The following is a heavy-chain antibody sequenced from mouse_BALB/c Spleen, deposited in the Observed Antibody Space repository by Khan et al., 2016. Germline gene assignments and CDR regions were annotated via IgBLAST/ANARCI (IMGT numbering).Heavy chain of an antibody. V-gene: IGHV3-2*02. D-gene: IGHD1-2*01. CDR3: ARRDDGYNWYFDV. CDR1: GYSITSDYA. Sequence: EVQLQESGPGLVKPSQSLSLTCTVTGYSITSDYAWNWIRQFPGNKLEWMGYISYSGSTSYNPSLKSRISITRDTSKNQFFLQLNSVTTEDTATYYCARRDDGYNWYFDVWGAGTTVTVSS. J-gene: IGHJ1*01. CDR2: ISYSGST.